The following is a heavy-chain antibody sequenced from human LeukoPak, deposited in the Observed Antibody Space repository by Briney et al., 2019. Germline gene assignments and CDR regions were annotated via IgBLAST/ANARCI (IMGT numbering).Heavy chain of an antibody. J-gene: IGHJ4*02. CDR1: GVTFSSYA. D-gene: IGHD2-15*01. CDR2: ISGSGGST. CDR3: AKHCSGGSCFFDY. V-gene: IGHV3-23*01. Sequence: PGGSLRLSCAAPGVTFSSYAMSWVRQAPGKGLEWVSAISGSGGSTYYADSVKGRFTISRDNSKNTLYLQMNSLRAEDTAVYYCAKHCSGGSCFFDYWGQGTLVTVSS.